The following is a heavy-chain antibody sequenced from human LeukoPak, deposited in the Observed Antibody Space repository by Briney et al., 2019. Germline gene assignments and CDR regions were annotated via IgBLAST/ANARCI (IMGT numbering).Heavy chain of an antibody. V-gene: IGHV1-2*04. CDR1: GYTFTGYY. CDR3: ARLVGDGYNYYFDY. D-gene: IGHD5-24*01. Sequence: ASVKVSCKASGYTFTGYYMHWVRQAPGQGLEWMGWINPNSGGTNYAQKFQGWVTMTRDTSISTAYMELSRLRSDDTAVYYCARLVGDGYNYYFDYWGQGTLVTVSS. CDR2: INPNSGGT. J-gene: IGHJ4*02.